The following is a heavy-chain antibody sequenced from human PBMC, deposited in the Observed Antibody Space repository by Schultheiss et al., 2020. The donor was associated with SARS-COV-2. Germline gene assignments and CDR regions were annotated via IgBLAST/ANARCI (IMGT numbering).Heavy chain of an antibody. CDR3: AKHDGDYSFFIDY. V-gene: IGHV5-51*01. D-gene: IGHD4-17*01. CDR2: LYPDDSSS. CDR1: GYSFSRHW. Sequence: GEFLKISCKTSGYSFSRHWIGWVRQMPGKGLEWMGILYPDDSSSIYNPSFQGRVTISADKSITTAYLQLSSLKASDTAIYYCAKHDGDYSFFIDYWGQGTLVTVSS. J-gene: IGHJ4*02.